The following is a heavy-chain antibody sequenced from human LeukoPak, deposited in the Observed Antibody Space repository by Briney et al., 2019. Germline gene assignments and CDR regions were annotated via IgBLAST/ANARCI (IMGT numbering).Heavy chain of an antibody. D-gene: IGHD3-22*01. V-gene: IGHV1-46*01. CDR3: ARLDITMIVVGGSNDAFDI. CDR2: INPSGGST. CDR1: GYTFTSYY. J-gene: IGHJ3*02. Sequence: GASVKVSCKASGYTFTSYYMHWVRQAPGQGLEWMGIINPSGGSTSYAQKFQGRVTMTRDTSTSTVYMELSSLRSEDTAVYYCARLDITMIVVGGSNDAFDIWGQGTMVTVSS.